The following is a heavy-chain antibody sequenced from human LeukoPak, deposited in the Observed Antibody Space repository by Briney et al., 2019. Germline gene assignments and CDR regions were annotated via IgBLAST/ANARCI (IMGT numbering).Heavy chain of an antibody. CDR1: GFTFSSYA. CDR3: AKDHGYCSGGSCSPYYFDY. Sequence: PGGSLRLSCAASGFTFSSYAMSWVRQAPGKGLEWVSAISGSGGSTYYADSVKGRFTISRDNSKNTLYLQMNSLRAADTAVYYCAKDHGYCSGGSCSPYYFDYWGQGTLVTVSS. J-gene: IGHJ4*02. CDR2: ISGSGGST. D-gene: IGHD2-15*01. V-gene: IGHV3-23*01.